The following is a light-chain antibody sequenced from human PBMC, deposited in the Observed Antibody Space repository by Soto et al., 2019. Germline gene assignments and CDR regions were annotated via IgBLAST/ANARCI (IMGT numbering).Light chain of an antibody. Sequence: NVMLTQPHSVSESPGKTVTISCTRSSGSIASNYVQWYQQRPGSAPTTVIYEDDQRPSGVPDRFSGSIDSSSKSASLTISGLETEDEHDYYCQSSQSDNWVFGGGTQLTVL. CDR2: EDD. J-gene: IGLJ3*02. V-gene: IGLV6-57*04. CDR3: QSSQSDNWV. CDR1: SGSIASNY.